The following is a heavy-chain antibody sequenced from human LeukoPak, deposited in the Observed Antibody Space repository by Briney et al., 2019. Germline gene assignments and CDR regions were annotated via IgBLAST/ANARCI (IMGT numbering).Heavy chain of an antibody. D-gene: IGHD3-22*01. CDR2: LYYSGNI. J-gene: IGHJ4*02. CDR3: ARGYDSSGYPFDY. CDR1: GGSISSSSYY. Sequence: SETLSLTCTVSGGSISSSSYYWGWIRQPPGKGLEWIGSLYYSGNIFYNPSLKSRVTTSVDTSKNRFSLKLSSVTAADTAVYYCARGYDSSGYPFDYWGQGTLVTVSS. V-gene: IGHV4-39*01.